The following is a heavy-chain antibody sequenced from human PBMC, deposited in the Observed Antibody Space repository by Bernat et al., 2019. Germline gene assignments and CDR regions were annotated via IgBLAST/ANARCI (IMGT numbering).Heavy chain of an antibody. D-gene: IGHD3/OR15-3a*01. Sequence: QVQLVESGGGVVQPGRSLRLSCAASGFTFRSYAMHWVRQAPGKGLEWVAVISYDGSNKYYADSVKGRFTISRDNSKNTLYLQMNSLRAEDTAVYYCARDLDYDNDYWGQGTLVTVSS. CDR3: ARDLDYDNDY. CDR2: ISYDGSNK. J-gene: IGHJ4*02. V-gene: IGHV3-30-3*01. CDR1: GFTFRSYA.